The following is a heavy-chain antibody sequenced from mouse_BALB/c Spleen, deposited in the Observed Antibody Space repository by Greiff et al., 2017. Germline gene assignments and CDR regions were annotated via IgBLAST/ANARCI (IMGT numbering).Heavy chain of an antibody. V-gene: IGHV14-3*02. CDR2: IDPANGNT. Sequence: EVQLQQPGAELVMPGASVKLSCTASGFNIKDTYMHWVKQRPVQGLEWIGRIDPANGNTKYDPKFQGKATITADTSSNTAYLQLSSLTSEDTAVYYCYYYGSSHYYAMDYWGQGTSVTVSS. D-gene: IGHD1-1*01. CDR3: YYYGSSHYYAMDY. CDR1: GFNIKDTY. J-gene: IGHJ4*01.